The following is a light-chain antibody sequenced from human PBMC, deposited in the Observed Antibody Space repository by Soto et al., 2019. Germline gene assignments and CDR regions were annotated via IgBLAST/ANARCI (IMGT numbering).Light chain of an antibody. Sequence: QSALTQPASVSGSPGQSITISCTGTSSDVGGYNYVSWYQQQPGKAHKFMIYDVTNRPSGVSNRFSGSKSGNTASLTISGLQAEDEADYYCCSYTTSNTRQIVFGTGTKVTAL. CDR1: SSDVGGYNY. J-gene: IGLJ1*01. CDR2: DVT. V-gene: IGLV2-14*01. CDR3: CSYTTSNTRQIV.